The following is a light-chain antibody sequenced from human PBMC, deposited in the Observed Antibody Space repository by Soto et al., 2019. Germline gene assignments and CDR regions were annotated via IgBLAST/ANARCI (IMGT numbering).Light chain of an antibody. V-gene: IGLV2-14*01. CDR2: EVK. J-gene: IGLJ1*01. CDR3: VSFTTSRSYV. Sequence: QSALTQPASVSGSPGQSITISCTGTSRDIGAYNYVSWYQQHPGKAPKLIIYEVKIRPSGISNRFSGSKSGNTASLTISGLQAEDEADYYCVSFTTSRSYVFGTGTKVTVL. CDR1: SRDIGAYNY.